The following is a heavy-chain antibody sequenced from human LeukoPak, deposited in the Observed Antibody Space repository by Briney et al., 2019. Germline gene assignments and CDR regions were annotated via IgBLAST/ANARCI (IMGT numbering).Heavy chain of an antibody. D-gene: IGHD3-16*02. CDR1: GYTFTSYY. Sequence: ASVKVSCKASGYTFTSYYMHWVRQAPGQGLEWMGIINPSGGSTSYAQKFQGRVTMTRDTSTSTAYMELSSLRSEDTAVYYRARTMVTFGGVIVLLFDYWGQGTLVTVSS. CDR3: ARTMVTFGGVIVLLFDY. V-gene: IGHV1-46*01. J-gene: IGHJ4*02. CDR2: INPSGGST.